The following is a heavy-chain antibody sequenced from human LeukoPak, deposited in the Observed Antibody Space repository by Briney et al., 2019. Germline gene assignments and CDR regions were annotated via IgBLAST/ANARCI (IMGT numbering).Heavy chain of an antibody. CDR2: ISRDGTAT. CDR1: GFTFSSYA. CDR3: ATDPDGDYDFDF. J-gene: IGHJ4*02. V-gene: IGHV3-48*01. Sequence: PGGSLRLSCAASGFTFSSYAMSWVRQAPGKGLEWLSFISRDGTATHYADCVKGRFTISRDIAKNSLYLQMNSLRAEDTAVYYCATDPDGDYDFDFWGQGTLVTVSS. D-gene: IGHD4-17*01.